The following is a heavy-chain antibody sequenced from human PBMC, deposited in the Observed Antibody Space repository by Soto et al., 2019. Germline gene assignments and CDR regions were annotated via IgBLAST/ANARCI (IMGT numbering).Heavy chain of an antibody. CDR3: ASNIAGNRGY. CDR1: GFTFSSYW. J-gene: IGHJ4*02. V-gene: IGHV3-74*01. CDR2: INSDGSST. Sequence: EVQLVESGGGLVQPGGSLRLSCAASGFTFSSYWMHWVRQAPGKGLVWVSRINSDGSSTFYADSVKGRFTISRDNAKNTLDLQMNSPRAEDTALYYRASNIAGNRGYCGQGTLVTVSS. D-gene: IGHD5-12*01.